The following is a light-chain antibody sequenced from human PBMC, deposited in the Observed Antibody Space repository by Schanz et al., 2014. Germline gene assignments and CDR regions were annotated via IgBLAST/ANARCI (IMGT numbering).Light chain of an antibody. CDR2: GDN. J-gene: IGLJ3*02. Sequence: QSVLTQPPSVSGAPGQRVTISCTGSSSNIGAGYDVHWYQQVPGTAPKVLIYGDNNRPSGVPDRFSRSKSGTSASLAITGLQAEDEADYYCLSYDTSRHWVFGGGTKLPV. CDR3: LSYDTSRHWV. CDR1: SSNIGAGYD. V-gene: IGLV1-40*01.